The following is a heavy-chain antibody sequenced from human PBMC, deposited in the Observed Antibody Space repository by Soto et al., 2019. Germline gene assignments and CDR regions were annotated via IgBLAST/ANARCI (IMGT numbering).Heavy chain of an antibody. D-gene: IGHD6-19*01. CDR3: ERGGDSRGWTVLDI. J-gene: IGHJ3*02. CDR2: INHSGST. Sequence: PSETLSLTCAVYGGSFSGYYWSWIRQPPGKGLEWIGEINHSGSTNYNPSLKSRVTISVDTSKNQFSLKLSTVTDADTXVYYWERGGDSRGWTVLDIEGQGTMVTVSS. CDR1: GGSFSGYY. V-gene: IGHV4-34*01.